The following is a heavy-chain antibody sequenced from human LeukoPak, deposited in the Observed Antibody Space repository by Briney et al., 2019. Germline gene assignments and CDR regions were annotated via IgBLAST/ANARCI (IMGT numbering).Heavy chain of an antibody. CDR1: GFSFRDFA. D-gene: IGHD3-10*01. Sequence: GRSLRLSCAASGFSFRDFAMYWVRQAPGKGVEWVAVISSDGSNVYYSDFVKGRFTISRDNSKNTLYLQLDSLRTEDTAVYYCARGYYYGSGSYFDYWGQGTLVTVSS. V-gene: IGHV3-30*04. J-gene: IGHJ4*02. CDR2: ISSDGSNV. CDR3: ARGYYYGSGSYFDY.